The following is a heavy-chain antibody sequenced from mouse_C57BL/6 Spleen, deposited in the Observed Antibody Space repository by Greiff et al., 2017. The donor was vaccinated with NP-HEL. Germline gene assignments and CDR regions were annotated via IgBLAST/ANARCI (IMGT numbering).Heavy chain of an antibody. V-gene: IGHV1-80*01. J-gene: IGHJ2*01. CDR3: AREWDGYPFDY. CDR1: GYTFTSYW. Sequence: QVQLQQPGAELVKPGASVKMSCKASGYTFTSYWMNWVKQRPGKGLEWIGKIYPGDGDNNYNEKFKGKATLTAEKSSSTAYMQLSRLTSEDSAVYYCAREWDGYPFDYWGQGTTLTVSS. D-gene: IGHD2-3*01. CDR2: IYPGDGDN.